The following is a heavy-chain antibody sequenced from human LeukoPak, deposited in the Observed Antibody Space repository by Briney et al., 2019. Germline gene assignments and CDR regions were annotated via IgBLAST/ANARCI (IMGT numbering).Heavy chain of an antibody. Sequence: PSETLSLTCTVSGGSISSGDYYWSWIRQHPGKGLEWIGYIYYSGSTYYNLSLKSRLTISVDTSKSQFSLRLSSVTASDTAVYYCARRRDRGYDFDYWGQGTLVTVSS. CDR3: ARRRDRGYDFDY. D-gene: IGHD5-12*01. CDR1: GGSISSGDYY. CDR2: IYYSGST. J-gene: IGHJ4*02. V-gene: IGHV4-31*03.